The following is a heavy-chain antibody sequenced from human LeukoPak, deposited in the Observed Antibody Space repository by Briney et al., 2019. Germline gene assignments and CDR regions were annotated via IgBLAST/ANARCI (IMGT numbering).Heavy chain of an antibody. V-gene: IGHV3-21*01. J-gene: IGHJ4*02. CDR2: ISSSGTYK. CDR3: ARGEDY. Sequence: GGSLRLPCAVSGFTFSSYSMSWVRQAPGKGLEWVSSISSSGTYKYYADSVKGRFTISRDNAKNSLYLQMNSLRAEDTAVYYCARGEDYWGQGTLVTVSS. CDR1: GFTFSSYS.